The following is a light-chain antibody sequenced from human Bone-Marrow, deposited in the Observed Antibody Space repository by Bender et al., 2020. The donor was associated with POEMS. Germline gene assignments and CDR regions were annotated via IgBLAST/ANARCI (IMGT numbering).Light chain of an antibody. CDR3: VAWDDTLNGWV. CDR2: EDS. Sequence: SYVLTQPPSVSVAPGQTARISCGGDRLGSKSVHWYQQKPGQAPVLVVYEDSDRPSGIPERFSGSNSGNTATLTISGVEDGDEADYYGVAWDDTLNGWVFGGGTKLTVL. V-gene: IGLV3-21*02. J-gene: IGLJ2*01. CDR1: RLGSKS.